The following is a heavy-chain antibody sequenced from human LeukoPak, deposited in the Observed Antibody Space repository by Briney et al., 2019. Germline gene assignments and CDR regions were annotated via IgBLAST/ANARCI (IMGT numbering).Heavy chain of an antibody. D-gene: IGHD5-18*01. CDR3: ARDSRGYNYLYFDY. CDR1: GFTVSNNY. Sequence: GGSLRLSCAASGFTVSNNYMSWVRQAPGKGLEWVSVIYSGGSTYYADSVKGRFTISRDNSKNTLYLQVNSLRAEDTAVYYCARDSRGYNYLYFDYWGQGTLVTVSS. V-gene: IGHV3-53*01. CDR2: IYSGGST. J-gene: IGHJ4*02.